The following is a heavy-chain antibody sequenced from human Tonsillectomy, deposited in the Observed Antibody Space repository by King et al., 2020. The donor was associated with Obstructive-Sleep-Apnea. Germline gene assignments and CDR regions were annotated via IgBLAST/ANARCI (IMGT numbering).Heavy chain of an antibody. Sequence: QVTLKESGPVLVKPTETLTLTCTVSGFSLSNGRMGVSWIRQPPGKALEWLAHIFANDEESYSPSLRSRLTISKDTSKSKVVLTMTNLDPVDTATYYCARRSVVGPWYFDYWGQGTLVTVSS. CDR1: GFSLSNGRMG. V-gene: IGHV2-26*01. CDR3: ARRSVVGPWYFDY. D-gene: IGHD6-19*01. J-gene: IGHJ4*02. CDR2: IFANDEE.